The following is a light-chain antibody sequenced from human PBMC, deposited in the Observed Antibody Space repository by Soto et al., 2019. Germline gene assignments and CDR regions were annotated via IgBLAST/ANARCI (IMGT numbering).Light chain of an antibody. Sequence: QSALTQPASVSGSPGQSITISCTGTSSDVGGYNYVSWYQQHPGKAPKLMIYDVSNRPSVVSNRFSGSKSGNTASLTISGLQAEDDDDYYGSSYTSSSGVVFGGGTKLTVL. V-gene: IGLV2-14*01. CDR2: DVS. CDR3: SSYTSSSGVV. J-gene: IGLJ2*01. CDR1: SSDVGGYNY.